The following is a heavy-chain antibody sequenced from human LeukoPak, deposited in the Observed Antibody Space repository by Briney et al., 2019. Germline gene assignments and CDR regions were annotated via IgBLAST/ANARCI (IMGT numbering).Heavy chain of an antibody. CDR2: ISSSSSYI. V-gene: IGHV3-21*01. D-gene: IGHD3-22*01. CDR1: GFTFSSNS. J-gene: IGHJ4*02. Sequence: PGGSLRSSFAAPGFTFSSNSMTWVAQAPGKGLIWVSSISSSSSYIYYADSVKGRLTISRDNARSSVSLQMNSLRVEDTAVYYCAKDRYYDSSGYSSWGQGTLVTVSS. CDR3: AKDRYYDSSGYSS.